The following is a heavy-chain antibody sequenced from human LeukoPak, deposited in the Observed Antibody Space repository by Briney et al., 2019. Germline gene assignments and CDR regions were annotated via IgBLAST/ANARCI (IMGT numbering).Heavy chain of an antibody. CDR2: IYSGGST. CDR3: ARESDILTGYYPYFDY. J-gene: IGHJ4*02. D-gene: IGHD3-9*01. Sequence: GGSLRLSCAASGFTVSSNYMSWVRQAPGKGLEWVSVIYSGGSTYYADPVKGRFTISRDNSKNTLYLQMNSLRAEDTAVYYCARESDILTGYYPYFDYWGQGTLVTVSS. V-gene: IGHV3-53*01. CDR1: GFTVSSNY.